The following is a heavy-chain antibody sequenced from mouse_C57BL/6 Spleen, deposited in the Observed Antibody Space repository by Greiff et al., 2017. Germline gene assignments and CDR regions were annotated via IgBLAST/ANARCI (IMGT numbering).Heavy chain of an antibody. CDR2: IYPGSGNT. CDR1: GYTFTDYY. CDR3: ARNYYDYDGRYYYAMDY. V-gene: IGHV1-76*01. Sequence: QVQLQQSGAELVRPGASVKLSCKASGYTFTDYYINWVKQRPGQGLEWIARIYPGSGNTYYNEKFKGKATLTAEKSSSTAYMQLSSLTSEDSAVYCCARNYYDYDGRYYYAMDYWGQGTSVTVSS. J-gene: IGHJ4*01. D-gene: IGHD2-4*01.